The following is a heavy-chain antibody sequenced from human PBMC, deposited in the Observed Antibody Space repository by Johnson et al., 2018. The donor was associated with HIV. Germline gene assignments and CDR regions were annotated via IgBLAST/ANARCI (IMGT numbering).Heavy chain of an antibody. D-gene: IGHD1-26*01. J-gene: IGHJ3*02. CDR3: AGGFLVGLPFDI. CDR2: INWNGGSI. V-gene: IGHV3-20*04. CDR1: GFTFDDYG. Sequence: EQMVESGGGVVRPGGSLRLSCAASGFTFDDYGMSWVRQAPGKGLEWVSGINWNGGSIGYADSVKGRFTISRDNAKNSLYLQMNSLRAEDTALYYCAGGFLVGLPFDIWGQGTMVTVSS.